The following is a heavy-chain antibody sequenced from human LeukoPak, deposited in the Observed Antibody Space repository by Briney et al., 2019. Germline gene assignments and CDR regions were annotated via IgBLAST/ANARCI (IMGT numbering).Heavy chain of an antibody. CDR3: ARGRVSSSWYSAFDY. V-gene: IGHV4-4*07. Sequence: SETLSLTCTVSGGSISSYYWSWIRQPAGKGLEWIGRIYTSGSTNYNPSLKSRVTMSVDTSKNQFSLKLSSVNAADTAVYYCARGRVSSSWYSAFDYWGQGTLVTVSS. CDR1: GGSISSYY. D-gene: IGHD6-13*01. CDR2: IYTSGST. J-gene: IGHJ4*02.